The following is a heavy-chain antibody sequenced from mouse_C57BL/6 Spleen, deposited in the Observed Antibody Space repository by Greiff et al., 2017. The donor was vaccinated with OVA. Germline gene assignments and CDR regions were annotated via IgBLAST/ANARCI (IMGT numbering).Heavy chain of an antibody. Sequence: VQLQQSGPELVKPGASVKISCKASGYSFTDYNMNWVKQSNGKSLEWIGVINPNYGTTSYNQKFKGKATLTVDQSSSTAYMQLHSLTSDDSAVYFCAGDYYGSSCLSYWDVDVWGTGTTVTVSS. V-gene: IGHV1-39*01. D-gene: IGHD1-1*01. J-gene: IGHJ1*03. CDR3: AGDYYGSSCLSYWDVDV. CDR1: GYSFTDYN. CDR2: INPNYGTT.